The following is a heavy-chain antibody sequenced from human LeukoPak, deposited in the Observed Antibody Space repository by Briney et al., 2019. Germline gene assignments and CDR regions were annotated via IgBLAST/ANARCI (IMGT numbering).Heavy chain of an antibody. V-gene: IGHV4-59*01. CDR3: ARDKKDYYDSSGYYYFAFDI. J-gene: IGHJ3*02. CDR2: IYYSGST. D-gene: IGHD3-22*01. CDR1: GGSIRSYY. Sequence: PSETLSLTSTLSGGSIRSYYWSCSRHPPRKGLEWIGYIYYSGSTNYNPSLKSRVTISVDTSKNQFSLKLSSVTAADTAVYYCARDKKDYYDSSGYYYFAFDIWGQGTMVNVSS.